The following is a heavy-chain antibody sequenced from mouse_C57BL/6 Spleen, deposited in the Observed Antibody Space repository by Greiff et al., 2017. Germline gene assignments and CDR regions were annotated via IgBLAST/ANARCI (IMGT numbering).Heavy chain of an antibody. CDR1: GYSITSGYY. J-gene: IGHJ4*01. D-gene: IGHD1-1*01. CDR3: AIIYYYGSSYAMDY. V-gene: IGHV3-6*01. CDR2: ISYDGSN. Sequence: EVQRVESGPGLVKPSQSLSLTCSVTGYSITSGYYWNWIRQFPGNKLEWMGYISYDGSNNYNPSLKNRISITRDTSKNQFFLKLNSVTTEDTATYYCAIIYYYGSSYAMDYWGQGTSVTVSS.